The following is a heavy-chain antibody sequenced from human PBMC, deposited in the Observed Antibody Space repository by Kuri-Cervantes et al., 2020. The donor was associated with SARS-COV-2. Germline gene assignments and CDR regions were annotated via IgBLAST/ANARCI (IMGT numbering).Heavy chain of an antibody. J-gene: IGHJ6*03. CDR2: IYYREST. CDR1: VGSTSSSSYY. CDR3: ARIGSSGPASLYYYYYYMDV. V-gene: IGHV4-39*07. Sequence: SLNISCHVFVGSTSSSSYYWGWIRQPRGKRLKWRGRIYYRESTYYNPSLKTRFTISVDTSKNQFSLKLSSVTAADTAVYYCARIGSSGPASLYYYYYYMDVWGKGTTVTVSS. D-gene: IGHD3-22*01.